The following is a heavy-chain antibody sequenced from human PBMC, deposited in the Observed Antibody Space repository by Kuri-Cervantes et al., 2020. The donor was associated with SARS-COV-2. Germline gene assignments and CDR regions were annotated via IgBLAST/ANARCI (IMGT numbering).Heavy chain of an antibody. CDR1: GGTFSSYA. V-gene: IGHV1-69*04. D-gene: IGHD3-22*01. Sequence: SVKVSCKASGGTFSSYAISWVRQAPGQGLEWMGRIIPILGIANYAQKFQGRVTITADKSTSTAYMELSSLRSEDTAVYYCARDNYYDSSGYWGRGYHYYGMDVWGQGTTVTVSS. J-gene: IGHJ6*02. CDR3: ARDNYYDSSGYWGRGYHYYGMDV. CDR2: IIPILGIA.